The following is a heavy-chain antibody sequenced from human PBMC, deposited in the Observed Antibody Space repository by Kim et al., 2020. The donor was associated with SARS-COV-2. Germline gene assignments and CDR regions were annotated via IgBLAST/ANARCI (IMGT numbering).Heavy chain of an antibody. D-gene: IGHD3-10*01. J-gene: IGHJ4*02. CDR1: GGSISSGGYY. V-gene: IGHV4-31*03. CDR3: ARWGLYGSGSYYNLRKGTEIDY. Sequence: SETLSLTCTVSGGSISSGGYYWSWIRQHPGKGLEWIGYIYYSGSTYYNPSLKSRVTISVDTSKNQSSLKLSSVTAADTAVYYCARWGLYGSGSYYNLRKGTEIDYWGQGTLVTVSS. CDR2: IYYSGST.